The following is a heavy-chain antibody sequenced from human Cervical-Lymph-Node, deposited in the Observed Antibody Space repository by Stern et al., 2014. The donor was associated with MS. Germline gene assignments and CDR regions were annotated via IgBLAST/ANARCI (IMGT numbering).Heavy chain of an antibody. CDR3: ARVPHRYSRQHAPMGY. D-gene: IGHD5-18*01. Sequence: VHLVESGAEVKKPGASVKVSCKASGYTFTSYDINWVRQATGQGLEWMGWMNPNSGNTGYAQKFQGRVTMTRNTSISTAYMELSSLRSEDTAVYYCARVPHRYSRQHAPMGYWGQGTLVTVSS. V-gene: IGHV1-8*01. CDR1: GYTFTSYD. J-gene: IGHJ4*02. CDR2: MNPNSGNT.